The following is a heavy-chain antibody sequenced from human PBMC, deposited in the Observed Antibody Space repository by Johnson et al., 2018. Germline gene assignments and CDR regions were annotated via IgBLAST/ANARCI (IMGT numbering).Heavy chain of an antibody. CDR1: GFTFSSYS. CDR3: AREMGEIYDFWSGYWSKDYYYYYMDV. CDR2: ISSSSSYI. D-gene: IGHD3-3*01. J-gene: IGHJ6*03. V-gene: IGHV3-21*01. Sequence: VQLVESGGGLVKPGGSLRLSCAASGFTFSSYSMNWVRQAPGKGLEWVSSISSSSSYIYYADSVKGRFTISRDHSKNSLYLQMNSLRAEDTAVYYCAREMGEIYDFWSGYWSKDYYYYYMDVWGKGTTVTVSS.